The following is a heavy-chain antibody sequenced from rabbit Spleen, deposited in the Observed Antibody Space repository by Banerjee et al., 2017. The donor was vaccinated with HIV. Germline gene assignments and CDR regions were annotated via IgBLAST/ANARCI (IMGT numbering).Heavy chain of an antibody. V-gene: IGHV1S47*01. Sequence: QEQVVESGGGLVQPGGSLKVSCKASGFDFSSYGVTWVRQAPGKGLEWIGYIDPIFGRTYYASWVNGRFTISSHNAQNTLYLQLNSLTAADTATYFCVRDLGYDDYSEKGYFNLWGPGTLVTVS. D-gene: IGHD2-1*01. CDR2: IDPIFGRT. CDR1: GFDFSSYG. J-gene: IGHJ4*01. CDR3: VRDLGYDDYSEKGYFNL.